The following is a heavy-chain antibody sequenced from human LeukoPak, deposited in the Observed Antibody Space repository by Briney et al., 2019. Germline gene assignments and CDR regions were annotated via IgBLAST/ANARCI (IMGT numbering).Heavy chain of an antibody. CDR3: ASQLDGTLDY. CDR1: GFIFRSYS. CDR2: ISTGSNYI. D-gene: IGHD2-2*01. J-gene: IGHJ4*02. Sequence: GGSLRLSCAASGFIFRSYSMNWVRPAPGKGLEWVSSISTGSNYIYYADSVRGRITISRDNAKKSLYLEMNSLRAEDTAVYYCASQLDGTLDYWGQGTLVTVSS. V-gene: IGHV3-21*01.